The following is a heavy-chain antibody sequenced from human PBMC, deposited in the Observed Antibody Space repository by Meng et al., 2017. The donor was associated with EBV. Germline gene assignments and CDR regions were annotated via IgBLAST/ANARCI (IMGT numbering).Heavy chain of an antibody. CDR1: GGPFRDFA. V-gene: IGHV1-69*01. D-gene: IGHD3-10*01. CDR2: FLPRLGAP. Sequence: VPLVQSAAEARKPASSVKVSCKTSGGPFRDFAISWVRQAPGQGLEWLGGFLPRLGAPNYEQKFHGRVKITADESTSTHYMDLSSLRSEDTAIYYCASESGRGYTPDYWGQGTLVTVSS. CDR3: ASESGRGYTPDY. J-gene: IGHJ4*02.